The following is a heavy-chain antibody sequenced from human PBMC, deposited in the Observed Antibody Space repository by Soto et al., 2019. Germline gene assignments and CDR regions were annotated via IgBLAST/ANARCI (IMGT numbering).Heavy chain of an antibody. CDR3: ATSEGRDGYSFDY. J-gene: IGHJ4*02. CDR1: GYTLTELS. D-gene: IGHD5-12*01. V-gene: IGHV1-69*13. Sequence: GASVKVSCKVSGYTLTELSMHWVRQAPGQGLEWMGGIIPMFGTPHYAEKLQDRVTITADESTGTAYLELSSLTSEDTAVYYCATSEGRDGYSFDYWGPGTLVTVSS. CDR2: IIPMFGTP.